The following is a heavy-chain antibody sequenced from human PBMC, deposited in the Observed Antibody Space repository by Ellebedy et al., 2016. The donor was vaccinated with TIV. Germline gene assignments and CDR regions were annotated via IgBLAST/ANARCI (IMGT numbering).Heavy chain of an antibody. CDR1: GYTFTGYY. CDR3: ARAWSGEVYYFDY. Sequence: AASVKVSCKASGYTFTGYYIHWVRQAPGQGLEWMGWINPNSGVTNYAQKFQDWVTMTRDTSITTAYMELSSLRSEDTAVYYCARAWSGEVYYFDYWGQGTLVTVSS. CDR2: INPNSGVT. V-gene: IGHV1-2*04. J-gene: IGHJ4*02. D-gene: IGHD3-3*01.